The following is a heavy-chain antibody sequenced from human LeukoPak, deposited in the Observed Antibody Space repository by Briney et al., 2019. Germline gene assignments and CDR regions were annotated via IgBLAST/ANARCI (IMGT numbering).Heavy chain of an antibody. CDR3: ARDRWELQTLGAFDI. Sequence: GGSLRLSCAASRFTFSSYAIHWVRQAPGKGLEWVAVMSYDGTNKYYADSVKGRFTISRDNSKNTLYLQMNSLRAEDTAVYYCARDRWELQTLGAFDIWGQGTMVTVSS. J-gene: IGHJ3*02. V-gene: IGHV3-30*04. CDR2: MSYDGTNK. D-gene: IGHD1-26*01. CDR1: RFTFSSYA.